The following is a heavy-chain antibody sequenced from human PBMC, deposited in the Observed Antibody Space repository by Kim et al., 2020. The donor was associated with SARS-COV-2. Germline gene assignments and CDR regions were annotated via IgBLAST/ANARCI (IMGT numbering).Heavy chain of an antibody. CDR3: ARDSHSYGSNDAFDI. D-gene: IGHD5-18*01. CDR2: ISSSSSYI. J-gene: IGHJ3*02. CDR1: GFTFSSYS. Sequence: GGSLRLSCAASGFTFSSYSMNWVRQAPGKGLEWVSSISSSSSYIYYADSVKGRFTISRDNAKNSLYLQMNSLRAEDTAVYYCARDSHSYGSNDAFDIWGQGTMVTVSS. V-gene: IGHV3-21*01.